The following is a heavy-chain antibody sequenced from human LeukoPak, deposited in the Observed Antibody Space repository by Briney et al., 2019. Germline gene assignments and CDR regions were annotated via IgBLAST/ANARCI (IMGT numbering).Heavy chain of an antibody. Sequence: GASVKVSCKASGGTFSSYAISWVRQAPGQGLEWMGGIIPIFGTANYAQKFQGRVTITADESTSTAYMELSSLRSEDTAVYYCAREYYDSSGYFNNYYYYMDVWGKGTTVTVSS. CDR3: AREYYDSSGYFNNYYYYMDV. V-gene: IGHV1-69*13. CDR2: IIPIFGTA. J-gene: IGHJ6*03. D-gene: IGHD3-22*01. CDR1: GGTFSSYA.